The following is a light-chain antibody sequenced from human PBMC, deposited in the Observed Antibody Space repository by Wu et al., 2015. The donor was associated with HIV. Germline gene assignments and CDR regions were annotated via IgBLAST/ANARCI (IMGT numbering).Light chain of an antibody. J-gene: IGKJ2*03. V-gene: IGKV3-20*01. Sequence: EIVLTQSPGTLSLSPGERVTLSCRASQSVSSSYLAWYQQKPGQAPRLLIYGASSRATGIPDRFSGSGSGTDFTLTISRLEPEDFAVYYCQQYGSSPRGFGQGTKLEIK. CDR3: QQYGSSPRG. CDR2: GAS. CDR1: QSVSSSY.